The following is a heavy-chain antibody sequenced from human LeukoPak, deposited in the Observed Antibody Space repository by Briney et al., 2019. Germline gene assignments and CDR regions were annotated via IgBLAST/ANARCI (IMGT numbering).Heavy chain of an antibody. CDR3: AKDEGYSSSWGISDC. V-gene: IGHV3-23*01. J-gene: IGHJ4*02. D-gene: IGHD6-13*01. Sequence: PGGSLRLSCVVSAFPLGTYWMSWVRQAPGKGLEWVSAISGSGGSTYYADSVKGRFTISRDNSKNTLYLQMNSLRAEDTAVYYCAKDEGYSSSWGISDCWGQGTLVTVSS. CDR1: AFPLGTYW. CDR2: ISGSGGST.